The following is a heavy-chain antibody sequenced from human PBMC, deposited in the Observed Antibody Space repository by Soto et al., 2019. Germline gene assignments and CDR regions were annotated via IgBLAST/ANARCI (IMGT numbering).Heavy chain of an antibody. D-gene: IGHD2-2*01. CDR3: ARDRSCSYWDCSSGERGALDI. CDR2: IYHSGST. V-gene: IGHV4-4*02. J-gene: IGHJ3*02. Sequence: ETLSLTCAVSGGSISSSNWWSWVRQPPGKGLEWIGEIYHSGSTNYNPSLKSRVTISVDKSKNQFSLKLSSVTAADTAVYYCARDRSCSYWDCSSGERGALDIWGQGTMVTVSS. CDR1: GGSISSSNW.